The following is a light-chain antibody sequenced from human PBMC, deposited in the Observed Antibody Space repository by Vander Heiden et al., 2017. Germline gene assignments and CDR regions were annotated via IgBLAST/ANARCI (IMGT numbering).Light chain of an antibody. CDR1: QSIGVY. V-gene: IGKV1-39*01. CDR2: IAS. J-gene: IGKJ4*01. CDR3: QQTYTTPQT. Sequence: DIQMTQSPSSLPASLGDRVTITCRTSQSIGVYLNWYQQKPGKAPNLLIYIASSLQTGVPPRFSGSGSGIDFTLTISSLQPEDSATYYCQQTYTTPQTFGGGTKVEIK.